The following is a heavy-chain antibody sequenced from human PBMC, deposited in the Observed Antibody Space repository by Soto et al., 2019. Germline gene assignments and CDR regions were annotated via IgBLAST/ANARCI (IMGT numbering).Heavy chain of an antibody. CDR1: GGTFSSYA. V-gene: IGHV1-69*06. D-gene: IGHD3-22*01. J-gene: IGHJ4*02. CDR2: IIPIFGTA. CDR3: ARYYYDSSGYYTGYFDY. Sequence: ASVKVSCKASGGTFSSYAISWVRQAPGQGLEWMGGIIPIFGTANYAQKFQGRVTITADKSTSTAYMELSSLRSEDTAVYYCARYYYDSSGYYTGYFDYWGQGTLVTVSS.